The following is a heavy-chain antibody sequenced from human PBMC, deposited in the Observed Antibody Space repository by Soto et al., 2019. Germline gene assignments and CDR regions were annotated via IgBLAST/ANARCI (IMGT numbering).Heavy chain of an antibody. Sequence: EVQLLDSGGGLVQPGGSLRLSCAASGFTFSSSAMSWVRQAPGKGLEWVSAVSGSGGTTYYADSVRGRFTISRDNSKNTLYLQRNSMRAEDTAIYFCARRTVDTIVTSGWCHYLDPWGLGTLVTVSS. CDR3: ARRTVDTIVTSGWCHYLDP. V-gene: IGHV3-23*01. CDR1: GFTFSSSA. J-gene: IGHJ5*02. CDR2: VSGSGGTT. D-gene: IGHD6-19*01.